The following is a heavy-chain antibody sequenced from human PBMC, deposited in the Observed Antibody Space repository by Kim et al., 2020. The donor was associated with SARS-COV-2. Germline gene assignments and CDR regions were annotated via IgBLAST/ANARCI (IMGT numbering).Heavy chain of an antibody. D-gene: IGHD3-10*01. Sequence: GGSLRLSCAASGFTFNTFAMSWVRQTPGKGLEWVSATNGGGDVTYFADTVKGRFIISRDNSPNTLFLQINTLRAADTALYFCARVVSGPNVGEDAFAIWGQGTMVIASS. V-gene: IGHV3-23*01. CDR2: TNGGGDVT. CDR1: GFTFNTFA. CDR3: ARVVSGPNVGEDAFAI. J-gene: IGHJ3*02.